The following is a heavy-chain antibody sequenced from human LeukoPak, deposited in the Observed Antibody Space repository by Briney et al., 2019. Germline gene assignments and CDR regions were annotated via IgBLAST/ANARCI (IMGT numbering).Heavy chain of an antibody. CDR3: AADRDYYGSGGDAFDL. CDR2: IVVGSGNT. CDR1: GFTFTSSA. V-gene: IGHV1-58*02. D-gene: IGHD3-10*01. Sequence: SVKVSCKASGFTFTSSAMQWVRRARGQRLEWIGWIVVGSGNTNYPQKFQERVTITRDMSTTTAYMELSSLRSEDTAMYYCAADRDYYGSGGDAFDLWGQGTMVTVSS. J-gene: IGHJ3*01.